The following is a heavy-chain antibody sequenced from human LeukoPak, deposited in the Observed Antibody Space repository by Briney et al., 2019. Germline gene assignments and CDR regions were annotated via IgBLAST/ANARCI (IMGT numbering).Heavy chain of an antibody. J-gene: IGHJ2*01. V-gene: IGHV3-7*05. Sequence: GGSLRLSCAATGFTFSSYYMSWVRQAPGKGLEWVAYIKYDGSQKYYVDSVKGRFSISRDNAKSSLYLQMNSLRAEDTAVYYRAKPTREPDLWGRGTLVTVSS. CDR1: GFTFSSYY. CDR2: IKYDGSQK. D-gene: IGHD1-26*01. CDR3: AKPTREPDL.